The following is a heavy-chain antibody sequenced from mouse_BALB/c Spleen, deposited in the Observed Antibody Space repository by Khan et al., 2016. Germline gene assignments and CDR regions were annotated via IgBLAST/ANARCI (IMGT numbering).Heavy chain of an antibody. CDR2: INTYSGKS. CDR3: ARYRYYYGSSRYFDV. D-gene: IGHD1-1*01. CDR1: GYTFTNYG. J-gene: IGHJ1*01. V-gene: IGHV9-3-1*01. Sequence: QIQLVQSGPELKKPGKTVKISCKASGYTFTNYGMNWVKQAPGKGLKWMGWINTYSGKSTYAEALRGRFAFSLETSANTAYLQINNLKNEDTATYFCARYRYYYGSSRYFDVWGAGTTVTVSS.